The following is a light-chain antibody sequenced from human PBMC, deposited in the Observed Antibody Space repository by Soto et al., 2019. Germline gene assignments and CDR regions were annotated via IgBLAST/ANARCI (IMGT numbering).Light chain of an antibody. CDR3: QQYNNWPPWT. CDR2: GAS. J-gene: IGKJ1*01. Sequence: EIVMTQSPATLSLSPGERATLSFVAIQSVSSNLAWYQQKPGQAPRLLIYGASTRATGIPARFSGSGSGTEFTLTISSLQSEDFAVYYCQQYNNWPPWTFGQGTKVDIK. CDR1: QSVSSN. V-gene: IGKV3-15*01.